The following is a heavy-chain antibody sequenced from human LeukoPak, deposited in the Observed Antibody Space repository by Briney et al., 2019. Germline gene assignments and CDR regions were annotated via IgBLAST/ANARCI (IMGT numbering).Heavy chain of an antibody. V-gene: IGHV3-73*01. J-gene: IGHJ4*02. CDR2: IRSKANSYAT. Sequence: GGTLRLSCAASGFTFSGSAMHWVRQASGKGLEWVGRIRSKANSYATAYAASVKGRFTISRDDSKNTAYLQMNSLKTEDTAVYYCTRHGYGPEYGDSIRDSDYCGQGTLVTVSS. CDR1: GFTFSGSA. D-gene: IGHD4-17*01. CDR3: TRHGYGPEYGDSIRDSDY.